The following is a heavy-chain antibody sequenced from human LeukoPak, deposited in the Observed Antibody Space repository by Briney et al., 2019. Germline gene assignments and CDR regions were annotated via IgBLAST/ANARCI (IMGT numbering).Heavy chain of an antibody. V-gene: IGHV3-23*01. D-gene: IGHD6-13*01. CDR3: AKAASSSWPSYYYGMDV. J-gene: IGHJ6*02. CDR1: GFTFSSYA. Sequence: GGSLRLSCAASGFTFSSYAMSWVRQAPGKGLEWVPAISGSGGNTYYADSVKGRFTISKDNSKNTVYLQMSSLRVDDTAVYYCAKAASSSWPSYYYGMDVWGQGTTVTVSS. CDR2: ISGSGGNT.